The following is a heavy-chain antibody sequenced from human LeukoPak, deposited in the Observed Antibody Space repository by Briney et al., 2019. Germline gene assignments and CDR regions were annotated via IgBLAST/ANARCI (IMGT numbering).Heavy chain of an antibody. CDR2: ISGSGAST. CDR3: ARISDTVTTPFDY. D-gene: IGHD4-17*01. J-gene: IGHJ4*02. V-gene: IGHV3-23*01. CDR1: GFTFSNYA. Sequence: PGGSLRLSCAASGFTFSNYAMSWVRQAPGKGLEWVSTISGSGASTYYADSVKGRFTISRDNAKNSLYLQMNSLRAEDTAVYYCARISDTVTTPFDYWGQGTLVTVSS.